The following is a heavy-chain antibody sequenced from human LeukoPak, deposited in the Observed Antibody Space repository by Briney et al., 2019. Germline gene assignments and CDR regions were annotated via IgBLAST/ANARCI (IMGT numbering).Heavy chain of an antibody. CDR3: ARGPGSSGGAYVGDY. CDR1: GFTFSNHW. J-gene: IGHJ4*01. V-gene: IGHV3-74*01. CDR2: VDGGGSST. Sequence: GGSLRLSCAASGFTFSNHWMHWVRQVPGKGPVWVSRVDGGGSSTSYAGSVKGRFSISRDNAKSTLYLQMNSLIVEDTAVYYCARGPGSSGGAYVGDYWGHGTLVTVSS. D-gene: IGHD6-19*01.